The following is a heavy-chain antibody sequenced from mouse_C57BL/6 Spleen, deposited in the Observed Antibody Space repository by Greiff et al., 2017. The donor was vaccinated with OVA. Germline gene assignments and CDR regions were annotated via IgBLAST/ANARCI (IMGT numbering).Heavy chain of an antibody. D-gene: IGHD2-3*01. CDR1: GFTFSSYT. CDR3: ARRDRWLRAY. CDR2: ISGGGGNT. J-gene: IGHJ3*01. Sequence: EVKLLESGGGLVKPGGSLKLSCAASGFTFSSYTMSWVRQTPEKRLEWVATISGGGGNTYYPDSVKGRFTISRDNAKNTLYLQMSSLRSEDTALYYCARRDRWLRAYWGQGTLVTVSA. V-gene: IGHV5-9*01.